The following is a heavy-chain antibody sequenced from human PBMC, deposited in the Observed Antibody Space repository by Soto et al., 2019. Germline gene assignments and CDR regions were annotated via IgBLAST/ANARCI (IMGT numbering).Heavy chain of an antibody. D-gene: IGHD6-19*01. CDR2: IYWDDDK. Sequence: QITLKETGPTLVKPTQTLTLTCTFSGFSLSTSGVGVGWIRQPPGKALEWLALIYWDDDKRYSPSLKTKLTITKDTSNNQAGLTMSNMAPVYTATYFCARDSSGWLGFDFWGQGTLVTVSS. J-gene: IGHJ4*02. CDR3: ARDSSGWLGFDF. CDR1: GFSLSTSGVG. V-gene: IGHV2-5*02.